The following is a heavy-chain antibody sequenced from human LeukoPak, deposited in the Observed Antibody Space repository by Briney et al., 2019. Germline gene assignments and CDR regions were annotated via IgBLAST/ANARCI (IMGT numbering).Heavy chain of an antibody. CDR2: ISTSSFST. CDR3: ARELNFDVGEFFFDY. V-gene: IGHV3-11*01. Sequence: PGGSLRLSCAASGFTFSDYYINWIRQAPGKGLEWVSSISTSSFSTRYADSVKGRFTISRDDAKSSLFLQMNSLRVEDTAVYYCARELNFDVGEFFFDYWGPGTLVTV. CDR1: GFTFSDYY. D-gene: IGHD3-10*01. J-gene: IGHJ4*02.